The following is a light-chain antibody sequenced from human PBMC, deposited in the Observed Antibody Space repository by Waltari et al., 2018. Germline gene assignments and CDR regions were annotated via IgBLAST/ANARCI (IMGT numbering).Light chain of an antibody. CDR2: EVI. CDR3: CSYAGRNIWV. J-gene: IGLJ3*02. V-gene: IGLV2-23*02. Sequence: QSALTQPASVSGSPGQSITISCTGTSSDVGFNLVSWYQPHPDKAPKLMVYEVIERPSGVSTRFSGAKSGNTAALTISGLQAEDEADYYCCSYAGRNIWVFGGGTKVTVL. CDR1: SSDVGFNL.